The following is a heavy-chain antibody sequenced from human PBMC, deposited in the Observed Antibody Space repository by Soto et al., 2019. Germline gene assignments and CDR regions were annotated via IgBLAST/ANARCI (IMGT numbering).Heavy chain of an antibody. V-gene: IGHV1-8*01. Sequence: ASVKVSCKASGYTFTSYDINWVRQATGQGLEWMGWMNPNSGNTGYAQKFQGRVTMTRNTSISTAYMELSSLRSEDTAVYYCARGPRKASIAARHNWFDPWGQRTLVTVSS. CDR2: MNPNSGNT. CDR3: ARGPRKASIAARHNWFDP. D-gene: IGHD6-6*01. J-gene: IGHJ5*02. CDR1: GYTFTSYD.